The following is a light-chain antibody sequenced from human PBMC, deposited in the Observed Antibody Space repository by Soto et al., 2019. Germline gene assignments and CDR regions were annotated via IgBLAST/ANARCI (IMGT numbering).Light chain of an antibody. V-gene: IGLV1-40*01. CDR1: SSNIGAGYD. CDR3: QSYDSSLSGPVV. Sequence: QSVLTQPPSVSGAPGQRITISCTGSSSNIGAGYDVHWYQQLPGTAPKLLIYGNSNRPSGVPDRFSGSKSGTSASLAITGLQAEDEADYYCQSYDSSLSGPVVFGGETQLTV. J-gene: IGLJ2*01. CDR2: GNS.